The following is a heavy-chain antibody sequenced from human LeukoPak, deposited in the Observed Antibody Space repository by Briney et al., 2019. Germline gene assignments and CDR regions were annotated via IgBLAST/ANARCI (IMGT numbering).Heavy chain of an antibody. V-gene: IGHV3-23*01. J-gene: IGHJ4*02. Sequence: GGSLRLSCAASGFTFSSYSMNWVRQAPGKGLEWVSAISDSGGSTYYADSVKGRFTISRDNSKNTVYLQMNSLRAEDTAVYYCAKDRRGCSSTSCYYRFDYWGQGTLVTVSS. CDR3: AKDRRGCSSTSCYYRFDY. D-gene: IGHD2-2*01. CDR2: ISDSGGST. CDR1: GFTFSSYS.